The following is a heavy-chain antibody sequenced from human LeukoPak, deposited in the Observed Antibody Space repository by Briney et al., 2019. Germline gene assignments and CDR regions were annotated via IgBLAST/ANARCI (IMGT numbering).Heavy chain of an antibody. J-gene: IGHJ4*02. CDR1: GGSISSSNW. CDR3: ARDNSYDSSGYYDY. V-gene: IGHV4-4*02. CDR2: IYHSGST. Sequence: SGTLSLTCAVSGGSISSSNWWSWVRQPPGKGLEWIGEIYHSGSTNYNPSLKSRVTISVDKSKNQFSLKLSSVTAADTAVYYCARDNSYDSSGYYDYWGQGTLVTVSS. D-gene: IGHD3-22*01.